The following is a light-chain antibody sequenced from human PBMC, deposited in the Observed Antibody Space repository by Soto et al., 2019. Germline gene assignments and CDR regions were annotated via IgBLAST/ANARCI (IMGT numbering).Light chain of an antibody. Sequence: EIVLTQSPGTLSLSPGERATLSCRASQSVSSSYLAWYQQKPGQAPRLLLYGASSRPTVIPDRFSGSGAGTDFTLTSSRLEPEDVAVYYCQQYGSSSTFGQGTRLENK. CDR2: GAS. CDR3: QQYGSSST. V-gene: IGKV3-20*01. J-gene: IGKJ5*01. CDR1: QSVSSSY.